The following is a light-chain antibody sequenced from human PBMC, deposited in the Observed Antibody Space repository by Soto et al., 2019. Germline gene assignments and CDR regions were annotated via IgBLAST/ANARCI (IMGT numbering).Light chain of an antibody. Sequence: QSALTQPASVSGSPGQSITISCTGISSDGDDYKDVSWYQQHPGKAPKLMIYEVTYRPSGVSNRFSGSKSGTTASLTISGLQAEDEADYYCSSYTSTSTVFGTGTKVTVL. CDR2: EVT. V-gene: IGLV2-14*01. CDR1: SSDGDDYKD. CDR3: SSYTSTSTV. J-gene: IGLJ1*01.